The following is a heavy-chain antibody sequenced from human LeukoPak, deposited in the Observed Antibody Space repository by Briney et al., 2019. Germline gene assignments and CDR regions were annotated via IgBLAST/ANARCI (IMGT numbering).Heavy chain of an antibody. CDR1: GYTFTVYY. Sequence: AAVRVSYMDSGYTFTVYYMHWVRQAPGQGREWRGWINPNSGGTNYAQKFQGGVTITRDTSISTAYMELSRLRSDDTAVYYCAAGHFDYWGQGTLVTVSS. CDR3: AAGHFDY. D-gene: IGHD6-13*01. J-gene: IGHJ4*02. CDR2: INPNSGGT. V-gene: IGHV1-2*02.